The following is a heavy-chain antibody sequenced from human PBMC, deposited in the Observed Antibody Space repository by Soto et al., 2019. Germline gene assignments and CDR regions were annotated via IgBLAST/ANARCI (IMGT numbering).Heavy chain of an antibody. CDR2: IYYSGST. J-gene: IGHJ4*02. V-gene: IGHV4-59*12. CDR1: GGSISSYY. D-gene: IGHD2-15*01. Sequence: SETLSLTCTVSGGSISSYYWSWIRQPPGKGLEWIGYIYYSGSTNYNPSLKSRVTISVDTSKNQFSLKLSSVTAADTAVYYCASSYLRGVAATAYFDYWGQGTLVTVS. CDR3: ASSYLRGVAATAYFDY.